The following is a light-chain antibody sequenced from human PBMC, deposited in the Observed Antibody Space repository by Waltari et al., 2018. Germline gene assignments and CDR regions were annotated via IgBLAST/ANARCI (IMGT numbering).Light chain of an antibody. J-gene: IGLJ2*01. CDR1: SSDVGGLKY. CDR3: SSYTSSTTGI. Sequence: QSALTQPDSVSGSPGQSITISCTGTSSDVGGLKYVYWYQQHPGKAPKVIIYDVSNRASGVPNRFSGSKSGNSASLTISGLQAEDEADYYCSSYTSSTTGIFGGGTRLTVL. V-gene: IGLV2-14*01. CDR2: DVS.